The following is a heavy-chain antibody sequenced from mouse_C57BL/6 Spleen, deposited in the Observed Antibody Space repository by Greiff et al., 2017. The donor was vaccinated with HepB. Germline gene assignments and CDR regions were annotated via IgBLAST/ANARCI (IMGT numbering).Heavy chain of an antibody. CDR3: ARAPITTVVGDAMDY. V-gene: IGHV1-69*01. Sequence: VQLQQPGAELVMPGALVKLSCKASGYTFTSYWMHWVKQRPGQGLEWIGEIDPSDSYTNYNQKFKGKSTLTVDKSSSTAYMQLSSLTSEDSAVYYCARAPITTVVGDAMDYWGQGTSVTVSS. D-gene: IGHD1-1*01. CDR2: IDPSDSYT. J-gene: IGHJ4*01. CDR1: GYTFTSYW.